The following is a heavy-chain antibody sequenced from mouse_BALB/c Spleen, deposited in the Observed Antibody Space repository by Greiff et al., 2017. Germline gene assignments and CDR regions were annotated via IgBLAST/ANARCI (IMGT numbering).Heavy chain of an antibody. CDR3: ASLYYYGSSRFAY. CDR1: GFNIKDTY. D-gene: IGHD1-1*01. Sequence: EVQLQQSGAELVKPGASVKLSCTASGFNIKDTYMHWVKQRPEQGLEWIGRIDPANGNTKYDPKFQGKATITADTSSSTAYMQLSSLTSEDSAVYYCASLYYYGSSRFAYWGQGTLVTVSA. J-gene: IGHJ3*01. V-gene: IGHV14-3*02. CDR2: IDPANGNT.